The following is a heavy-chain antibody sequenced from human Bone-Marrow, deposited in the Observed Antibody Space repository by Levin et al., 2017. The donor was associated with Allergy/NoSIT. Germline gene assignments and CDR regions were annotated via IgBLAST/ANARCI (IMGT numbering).Heavy chain of an antibody. D-gene: IGHD3-9*01. CDR3: AWNPPKTGYFDP. V-gene: IGHV1-8*01. J-gene: IGHJ5*02. CDR1: GYTFSSYD. Sequence: ASVKVSCKASGYTFSSYDINWVRQATGQGLEWMGWMNPNSGDTGYAQKFQGRVTMTRDTAISTAYMELSSLRSEDTAVYYCAWNPPKTGYFDPWGQGTLVTVSS. CDR2: MNPNSGDT.